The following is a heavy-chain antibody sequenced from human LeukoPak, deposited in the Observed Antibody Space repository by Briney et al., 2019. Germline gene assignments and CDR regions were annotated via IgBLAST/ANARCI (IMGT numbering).Heavy chain of an antibody. CDR3: ARYPRTSWWGDYFDY. J-gene: IGHJ4*02. D-gene: IGHD6-13*01. Sequence: SETLSLTCTVSGGSVSSGSYYWSWIRQPPGKGLEWIGYIYYSGSTNYNPSLESRVTISVDTSKNQFSLKLSSVTAADTAVYYCARYPRTSWWGDYFDYWGQGTLVTVSS. V-gene: IGHV4-61*01. CDR2: IYYSGST. CDR1: GGSVSSGSYY.